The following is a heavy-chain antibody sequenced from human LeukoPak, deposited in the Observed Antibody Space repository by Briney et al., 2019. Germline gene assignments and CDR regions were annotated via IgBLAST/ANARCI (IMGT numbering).Heavy chain of an antibody. CDR1: GYTFTGYY. J-gene: IGHJ6*03. Sequence: ASVKVSCKASGYTFTGYYMHWVRQAPGQGLEWMGWINPNSGGTNYAQKFQGRVTITTDESTSTAYMELSSLRSEDTAVYYCARELQADYYYYMDVWGKGTTVTVSS. D-gene: IGHD6-19*01. CDR2: INPNSGGT. V-gene: IGHV1-2*02. CDR3: ARELQADYYYYMDV.